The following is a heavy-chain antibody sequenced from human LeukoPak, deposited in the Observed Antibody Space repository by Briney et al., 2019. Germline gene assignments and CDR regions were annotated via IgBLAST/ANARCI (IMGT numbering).Heavy chain of an antibody. V-gene: IGHV3-23*01. J-gene: IGHJ4*02. CDR2: ISGTGGST. CDR1: GFTFSSYA. D-gene: IGHD2-15*01. Sequence: GGSLRLSCAASGFTFSSYAMTWVRQAPGKGLEWVSSISGTGGSTFYADSVKGRFTISRDNSKNTLYPQMNSLRAEDTAIYYCAKEREAYCSGGSCYGSDKLFPAVYWGQGSLVTVSS. CDR3: AKEREAYCSGGSCYGSDKLFPAVY.